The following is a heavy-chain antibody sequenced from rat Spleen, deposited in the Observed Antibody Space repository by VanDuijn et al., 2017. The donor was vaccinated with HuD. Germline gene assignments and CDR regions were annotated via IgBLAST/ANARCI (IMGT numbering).Heavy chain of an antibody. CDR3: ARQDTSGYSNWFAY. D-gene: IGHD4-3*01. V-gene: IGHV5-25*01. CDR2: ISPSGIT. CDR1: GFTFRNFD. Sequence: EVQLVESGGGLVQPGRSLKVSCTASGFTFRNFDRAWVRQAPTKGLEWVGCISPSGITYYRDSVKGRFTVARENAKSTLYLLMDSLRSEDTATYYCARQDTSGYSNWFAYWGQGTLVTVSS. J-gene: IGHJ3*01.